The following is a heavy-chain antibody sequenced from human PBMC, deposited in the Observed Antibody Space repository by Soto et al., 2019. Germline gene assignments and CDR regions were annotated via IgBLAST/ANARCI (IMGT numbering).Heavy chain of an antibody. D-gene: IGHD2-15*01. CDR2: IIPIFGTA. V-gene: IGHV1-69*01. CDR1: GGTFSSYA. Sequence: QVQLVQSGAEVKKPGSSVKVSCKASGGTFSSYAISWVRQAPGQELEWMGGIIPIFGTANYAQKFQGRVTITADESTSTAYMALSSLRSEDTAVYYCARDKVKGYSRGAFDYWGQGTLVTVCS. J-gene: IGHJ4*02. CDR3: ARDKVKGYSRGAFDY.